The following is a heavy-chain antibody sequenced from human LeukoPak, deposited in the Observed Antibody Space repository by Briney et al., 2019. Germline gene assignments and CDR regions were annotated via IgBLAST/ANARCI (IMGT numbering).Heavy chain of an antibody. CDR1: GYTFTSYA. J-gene: IGHJ4*02. CDR3: ARTPPNWGADY. V-gene: IGHV1-8*02. Sequence: ASVKVSCKASGYTFTSYAMHWVRQAPGQRLEWMGWMSPNSGNTGYAQKFQGRVTMTRDTSIGTAYLELSSLKSEDTAVYYCARTPPNWGADYWGQGTLVTVSS. CDR2: MSPNSGNT. D-gene: IGHD7-27*01.